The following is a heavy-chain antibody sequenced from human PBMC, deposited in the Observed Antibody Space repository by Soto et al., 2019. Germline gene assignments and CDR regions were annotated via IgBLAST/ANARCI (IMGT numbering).Heavy chain of an antibody. J-gene: IGHJ3*02. D-gene: IGHD1-26*01. V-gene: IGHV1-2*04. CDR3: SRDTQVGYSGSFAVSFDI. CDR2: INPNSGGT. Sequence: QVQLVQSGAEVKKPGATVKVSCKASGYTFTGYYMHCVRQAPGQGLEWMGWINPNSGGTNYAQKFQGWVTMTRDTSISTAYMELSRLRSEDTAVYYCSRDTQVGYSGSFAVSFDIWGQGTMVTVSS. CDR1: GYTFTGYY.